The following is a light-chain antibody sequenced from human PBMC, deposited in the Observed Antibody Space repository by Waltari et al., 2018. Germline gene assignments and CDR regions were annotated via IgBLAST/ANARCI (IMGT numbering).Light chain of an antibody. CDR2: DVI. CDR1: SSDVGGYNY. J-gene: IGLJ1*01. V-gene: IGLV2-11*01. CDR3: CSFAGSYTYV. Sequence: QSALTQSRSVSGSPGQTATISCTGTSSDVGGYNYVSWYQVHPGKGPKLVIFDVIKRPSGVPDRFSGSKSGNTASLTISGLQAEDEADYYCCSFAGSYTYVFGSGTTVTVL.